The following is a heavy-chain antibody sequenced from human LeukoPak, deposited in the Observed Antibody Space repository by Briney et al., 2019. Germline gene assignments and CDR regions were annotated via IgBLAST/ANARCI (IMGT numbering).Heavy chain of an antibody. V-gene: IGHV3-7*03. J-gene: IGHJ4*02. D-gene: IGHD6-13*01. Sequence: GGSLRLSCAASEFTFSSYWMSWVRQAPGKGLEWVANIKGDGSEKHYVDSVKGRFTVSRDNSKNTLYLQMNSLRAEDTAVYYCAKGNAPRIAAGGLDYWGQGTLVTVSS. CDR2: IKGDGSEK. CDR1: EFTFSSYW. CDR3: AKGNAPRIAAGGLDY.